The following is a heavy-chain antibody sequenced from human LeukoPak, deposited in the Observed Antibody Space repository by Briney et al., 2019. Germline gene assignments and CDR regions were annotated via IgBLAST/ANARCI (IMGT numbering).Heavy chain of an antibody. CDR3: ARDGAQLWINYYFDY. D-gene: IGHD5-18*01. Sequence: PGGSLRLSCGASGFTLSNYAVHWVRQAPGKGLEWVAVMSCDGGNKYYAASVKGRFTISRDSSKNTLYLQMNSLRAEDTGVYYCARDGAQLWINYYFDYWGQGTLVTVSS. J-gene: IGHJ4*02. CDR2: MSCDGGNK. V-gene: IGHV3-30*01. CDR1: GFTLSNYA.